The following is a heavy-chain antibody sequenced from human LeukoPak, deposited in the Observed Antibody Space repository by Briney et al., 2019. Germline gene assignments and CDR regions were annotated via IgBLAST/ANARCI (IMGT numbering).Heavy chain of an antibody. J-gene: IGHJ4*02. CDR1: GDSISSGDYY. CDR3: ARELGQEQWLVLPFY. CDR2: IYYSGST. Sequence: PSETLSLTCTVSGDSISSGDYYWSWIRQPPGKGLEWIGYIYYSGSTYYNPSLKSRVTISSDTSKNQFSLKLTSVTAADTAVYYCARELGQEQWLVLPFYWGQGALVTVSS. V-gene: IGHV4-30-4*08. D-gene: IGHD6-19*01.